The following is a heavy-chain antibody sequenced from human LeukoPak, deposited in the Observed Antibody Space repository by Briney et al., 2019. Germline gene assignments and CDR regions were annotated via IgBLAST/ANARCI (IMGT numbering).Heavy chain of an antibody. CDR2: IYDSGST. Sequence: SETESLTCTVSGGSITGYYWSWIRQPPGKGLEWIGYIYDSGSTDYKPSLKRRGTISVDTSKNQFSLKLPSVTAADTAVYYCARGRGQPDYDSSGYFDYWGQGSLVTVSS. CDR1: GGSITGYY. D-gene: IGHD3-22*01. CDR3: ARGRGQPDYDSSGYFDY. J-gene: IGHJ4*02. V-gene: IGHV4-59*01.